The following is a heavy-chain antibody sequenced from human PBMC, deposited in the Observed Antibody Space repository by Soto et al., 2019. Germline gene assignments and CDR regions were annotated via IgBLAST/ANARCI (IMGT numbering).Heavy chain of an antibody. CDR1: GFTFSNYG. CDR2: IKQDGSEK. CDR3: ARDRAVGALDY. D-gene: IGHD1-26*01. J-gene: IGHJ4*02. Sequence: EVQLVESGGGLVQPGGALRLSCAASGFTFSNYGMSWVRQAPGKGLEWVANIKQDGSEKYYVDSVKGRFTISRDNATNSLYLQMNILRAEDTAGYYCARDRAVGALDYWGQGTLVTVSS. V-gene: IGHV3-7*05.